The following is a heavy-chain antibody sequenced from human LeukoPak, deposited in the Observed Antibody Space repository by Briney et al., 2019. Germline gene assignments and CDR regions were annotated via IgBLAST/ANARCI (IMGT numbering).Heavy chain of an antibody. J-gene: IGHJ4*01. CDR2: ITGTGGGGNKT. Sequence: PGGSLRLSCAASGFTFRTYAMSWVRQAPGKGLEWVSVITGTGGGGNKTYYADSVRGRFSISRDDSKNVLFLQMNDLRVDDTAVYFCATTVTLDFWGQGTRVPVSS. V-gene: IGHV3-23*01. D-gene: IGHD1-1*01. CDR1: GFTFRTYA. CDR3: ATTVTLDF.